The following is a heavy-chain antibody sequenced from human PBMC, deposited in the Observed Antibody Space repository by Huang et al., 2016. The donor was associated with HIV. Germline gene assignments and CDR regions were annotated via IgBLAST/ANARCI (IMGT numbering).Heavy chain of an antibody. Sequence: QVQLVQSGAEVKKPGASVKVSCRTSGYTFTDYFVHWVRQAPGQGLQGMGSINPLSGVTNDAQKFQGRVTMNRDTSIRTVYMELNRLRSDDTALYYCARTPYSGSHPDYWGQGTLVTVSS. V-gene: IGHV1-2*02. CDR2: INPLSGVT. J-gene: IGHJ4*02. CDR3: ARTPYSGSHPDY. CDR1: GYTFTDYF. D-gene: IGHD2-15*01.